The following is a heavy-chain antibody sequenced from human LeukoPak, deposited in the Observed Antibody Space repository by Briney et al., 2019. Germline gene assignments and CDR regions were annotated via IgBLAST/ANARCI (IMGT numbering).Heavy chain of an antibody. J-gene: IGHJ4*02. V-gene: IGHV4-39*02. CDR3: ARTTTVTTFRKSVLDY. CDR1: GGSISISSHY. D-gene: IGHD4-11*01. CDR2: IYYSGAT. Sequence: SETLSLTCTVSGGSISISSHYWGWIRQPPERGLEWIGSIYYSGATYYNPSLKSRVSISIDTSKNHFSLKLSSVTAADTAVYYCARTTTVTTFRKSVLDYWGQGILATVSS.